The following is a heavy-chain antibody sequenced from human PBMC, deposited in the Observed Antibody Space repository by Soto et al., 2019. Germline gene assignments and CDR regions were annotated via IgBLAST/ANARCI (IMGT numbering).Heavy chain of an antibody. J-gene: IGHJ4*02. Sequence: SETLSLTCTVSGSSISPYYWSWIRQPPGKGLEWIGYIYYTGSTKYNPSLKSRVTISLGTSRNQVSLKLSSVTAADTAVYYCTRVGGYYGDYPNFDYWGPGTLVTVSS. V-gene: IGHV4-59*01. D-gene: IGHD4-17*01. CDR2: IYYTGST. CDR1: GSSISPYY. CDR3: TRVGGYYGDYPNFDY.